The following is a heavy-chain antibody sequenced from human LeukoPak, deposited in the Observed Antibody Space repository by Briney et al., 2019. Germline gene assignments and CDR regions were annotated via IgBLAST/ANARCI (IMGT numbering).Heavy chain of an antibody. CDR2: INHSGST. CDR3: ARQGVVIAYYFDY. V-gene: IGHV4-34*01. D-gene: IGHD2-21*01. CDR1: GVSFSGYY. Sequence: SETLSLTCAVYGVSFSGYYWSWIRQPPGKGLEWIGEINHSGSTNYNPSLKSRVTISVDTSKNQFSLKLSSVTAADTAVYYCARQGVVIAYYFDYWGQGTLVTVSS. J-gene: IGHJ4*02.